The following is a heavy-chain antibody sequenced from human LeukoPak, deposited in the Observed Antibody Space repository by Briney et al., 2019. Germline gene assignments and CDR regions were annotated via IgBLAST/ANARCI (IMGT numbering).Heavy chain of an antibody. D-gene: IGHD3-9*01. J-gene: IGHJ4*02. V-gene: IGHV3-48*04. CDR3: ARGSYYDILTGYSDFDY. CDR2: ISSSSSTI. CDR1: GFTFSSYS. Sequence: QPGGSLRLSCAASGFTFSSYSMNWVRQAPGKGLEWVSYISSSSSTIYYADSVKGRFTISRDNAKNSLYLQMNSLRAEDTAVYYCARGSYYDILTGYSDFDYWGQGTLVTVSS.